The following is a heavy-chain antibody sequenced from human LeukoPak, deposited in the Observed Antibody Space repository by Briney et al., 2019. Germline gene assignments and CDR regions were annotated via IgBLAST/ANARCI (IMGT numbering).Heavy chain of an antibody. Sequence: PSETLSLTCAVSGYSISSGYYWGWIRQPPGKGLEWIGSIYHSGSTHYNPSLKSRVTISVDTSKNQFSLKLSSVTAADTAVYYCARGPTSYYYYYMDVWGKGTTVTVSS. V-gene: IGHV4-38-2*01. D-gene: IGHD1/OR15-1a*01. CDR1: GYSISSGYY. J-gene: IGHJ6*03. CDR2: IYHSGST. CDR3: ARGPTSYYYYYMDV.